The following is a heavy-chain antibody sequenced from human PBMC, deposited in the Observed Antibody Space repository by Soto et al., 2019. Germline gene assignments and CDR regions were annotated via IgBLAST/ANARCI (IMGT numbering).Heavy chain of an antibody. V-gene: IGHV1-18*04. J-gene: IGHJ6*02. D-gene: IGHD3-3*01. CDR2: ISAYNGNT. CDR3: AREDRGNRFLEWLPYYYYGMDV. Sequence: GASVKVSCKASGYTFTSYGISWVRQAPGQGLEWMGWISAYNGNTNYAQKLQGRVTMTTDTSTSTAYMEPRSLRSDDTAVYYCAREDRGNRFLEWLPYYYYGMDVWGQGTTVTVSS. CDR1: GYTFTSYG.